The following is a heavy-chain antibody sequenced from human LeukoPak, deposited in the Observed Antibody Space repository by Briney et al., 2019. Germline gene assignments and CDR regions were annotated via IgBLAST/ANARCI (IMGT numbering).Heavy chain of an antibody. V-gene: IGHV1-2*02. D-gene: IGHD3-9*01. Sequence: ASVKVSCKASGYTFTGYYMHWVRQAPGQGLEWMGWINPNSGGTNYAQKFQGRVTMTRDTSISTAYMELSRLRSDDTAVYYCARVDILTGYYGFDPWGQGTLVTVSS. CDR2: INPNSGGT. J-gene: IGHJ5*02. CDR1: GYTFTGYY. CDR3: ARVDILTGYYGFDP.